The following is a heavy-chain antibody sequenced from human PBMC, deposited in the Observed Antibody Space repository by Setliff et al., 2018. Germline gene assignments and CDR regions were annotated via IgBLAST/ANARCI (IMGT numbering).Heavy chain of an antibody. CDR1: GGTFSNSA. D-gene: IGHD5-12*01. Sequence: SVKVSCKAFGGTFSNSAINWVRQAPGQGLEWMGGIIPIRGAADYAQKFQGKVIITADGSTSTAYMELTSLRSDDAAVYYCARGPSGYDYHYFDKWGQGTLVTVSS. CDR2: IIPIRGAA. V-gene: IGHV1-69*13. J-gene: IGHJ4*02. CDR3: ARGPSGYDYHYFDK.